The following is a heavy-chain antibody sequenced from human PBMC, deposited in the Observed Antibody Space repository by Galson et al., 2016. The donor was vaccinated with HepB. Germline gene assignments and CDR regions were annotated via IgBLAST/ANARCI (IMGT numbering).Heavy chain of an antibody. CDR2: IYHSGTT. CDR1: GGSISSSNW. D-gene: IGHD2-21*02. CDR3: ARHDSAIFHH. Sequence: ETLSLTCAVSGGSISSSNWWNWVRQPPGKGLEWIGEIYHSGTTNYNPSLKSRVTISVDKSKNQFSLNLSSVTAADSAVYYCARHDSAIFHHWGPGTLVTVSS. V-gene: IGHV4-4*02. J-gene: IGHJ1*01.